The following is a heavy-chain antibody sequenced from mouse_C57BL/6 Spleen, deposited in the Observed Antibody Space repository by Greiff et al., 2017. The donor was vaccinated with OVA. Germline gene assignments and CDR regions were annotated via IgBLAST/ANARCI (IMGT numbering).Heavy chain of an antibody. CDR3: SIYEGYFWFAY. V-gene: IGHV1-82*01. CDR1: GYAFSSSW. J-gene: IGHJ3*01. D-gene: IGHD2-3*01. Sequence: VQLQQPGPELVKPGASVKISCKASGYAFSSSWMNWVKQRPGKGLEWIGRLYPGDGDTNYNGKFKGKATLTADKSSSTAYMQLSSLTSEDSAVYFCSIYEGYFWFAYWGQGTLVTVSA. CDR2: LYPGDGDT.